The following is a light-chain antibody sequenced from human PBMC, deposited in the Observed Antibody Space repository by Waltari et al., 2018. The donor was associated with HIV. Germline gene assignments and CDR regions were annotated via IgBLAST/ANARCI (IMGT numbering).Light chain of an antibody. CDR1: RSNLGRNS. CDR2: ENH. J-gene: IGLJ3*02. Sequence: QSVLTQPPSLSASPGQKVTISCSGPRSNLGRNSVSWYQQFPGTAPKRLIFENHKRPSGISDRFSGSKSGTSATLGIIGLQTGDEADYYCGTWDSNLSVGTFGGGTKLTVL. CDR3: GTWDSNLSVGT. V-gene: IGLV1-51*02.